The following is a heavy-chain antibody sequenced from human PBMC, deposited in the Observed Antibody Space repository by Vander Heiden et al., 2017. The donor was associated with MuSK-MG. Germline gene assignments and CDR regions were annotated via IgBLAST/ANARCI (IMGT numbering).Heavy chain of an antibody. D-gene: IGHD6-13*01. Sequence: QLQLQESGPGLVKPSETLSLTRTVSGGSISSSSYYWGWIRQPPGKGLEWIGSIYYSGSTYYNPSLKSRVTISVDTSKNQFSLKLSSVTAADTAVYYCAREGGATGIAAAEAGFDYWGQGTLVTVSS. CDR2: IYYSGST. CDR1: GGSISSSSYY. V-gene: IGHV4-39*07. CDR3: AREGGATGIAAAEAGFDY. J-gene: IGHJ4*02.